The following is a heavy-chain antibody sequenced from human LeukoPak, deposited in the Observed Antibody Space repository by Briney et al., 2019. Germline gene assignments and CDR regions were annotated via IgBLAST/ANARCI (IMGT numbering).Heavy chain of an antibody. D-gene: IGHD3-22*01. CDR1: GFTFSSYS. J-gene: IGHJ4*02. Sequence: GESLRLSCAASGFTFSSYSMNWVRQAPGKGLEWVSAISGSGGSTYYADSVKGRFTISRDNSKNTLYLQMNSLRAEDTAVYYCAKVSVITMIVVVITSTGLDYWGQGTLVTVSS. V-gene: IGHV3-23*01. CDR3: AKVSVITMIVVVITSTGLDY. CDR2: ISGSGGST.